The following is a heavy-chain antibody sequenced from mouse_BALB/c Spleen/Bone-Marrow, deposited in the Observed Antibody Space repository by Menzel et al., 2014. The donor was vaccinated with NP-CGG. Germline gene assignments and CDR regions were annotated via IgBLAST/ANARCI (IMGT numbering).Heavy chain of an antibody. D-gene: IGHD2-4*01. V-gene: IGHV3-8*02. CDR1: GDSITSGY. CDR2: ISYGGST. CDR3: ARYKGYYDHDGDYFDY. Sequence: VQLKESGPSLVKPSQPLSLTCSVTGDSITSGYWNWVRKFPGNKLEYMGYISYGGSTYYNPSLKSRISITRDTSKNXYYLQMNSVTTEDTATYYCARYKGYYDHDGDYFDYWGQGTTLTVSS. J-gene: IGHJ2*01.